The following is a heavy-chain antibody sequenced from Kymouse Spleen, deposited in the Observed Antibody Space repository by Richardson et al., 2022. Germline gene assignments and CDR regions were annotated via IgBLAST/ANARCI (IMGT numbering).Heavy chain of an antibody. J-gene: IGHJ6*02. Sequence: QVQLQESGPGLVKPSQTLSLTCTVSGGSISSGGYYWSWIRQHPGKGLEWIGYIYYSGSTYYNPSLKSRVTISVDTSKNQFSLKLSSVTAADTAVYYCAALLWFGEPLYYYYYGMDVWGQGTTVTVSS. V-gene: IGHV4-31*03. D-gene: IGHD3-10*01. CDR1: GGSISSGGYY. CDR2: IYYSGST. CDR3: AALLWFGEPLYYYYYGMDV.